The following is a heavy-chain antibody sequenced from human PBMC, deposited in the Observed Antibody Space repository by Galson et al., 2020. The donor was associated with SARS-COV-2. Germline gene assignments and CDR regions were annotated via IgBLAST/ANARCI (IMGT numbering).Heavy chain of an antibody. J-gene: IGHJ4*02. CDR1: GFTFSNYW. CDR2: INRHGRTT. CDR3: AGTLAI. V-gene: IGHV3-74*01. Sequence: GESLTLSCAASGFTFSNYWMHWVRHPPVRGQTWVSRINRHGRTTTYADSVKGRFTISRDNAKNTLYLQMSSLRAEDTAVYYCAGTLAIWGQGTLVTVSS.